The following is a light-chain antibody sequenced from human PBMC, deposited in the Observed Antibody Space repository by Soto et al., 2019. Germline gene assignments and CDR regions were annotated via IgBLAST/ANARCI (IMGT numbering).Light chain of an antibody. CDR2: GAS. V-gene: IGKV3-20*01. CDR3: QQFGSSLPIT. J-gene: IGKJ5*01. CDR1: QRVSSY. Sequence: IVMTQSPATLSVSPGERATLSCRASQRVSSYLAWYQQKPGQAPRLLIYGASSRATGIPDRFSGSGSGTDFALTISGLEPEDFAVYYCQQFGSSLPITFGQGTRLEI.